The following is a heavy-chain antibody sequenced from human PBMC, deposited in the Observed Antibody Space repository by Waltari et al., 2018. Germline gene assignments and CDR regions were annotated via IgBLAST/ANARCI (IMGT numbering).Heavy chain of an antibody. CDR1: GFTFRSYS. V-gene: IGHV3-21*01. CDR3: ARGALGGHCFDY. D-gene: IGHD1-26*01. CDR2: ISSSSSYI. J-gene: IGHJ4*02. Sequence: EVQLVESGGGLVKPGGSLRLSCAASGFTFRSYSLNWVRQAPGKGLEWVSSISSSSSYIYYADSVKGRFTISRDNAKNSLYLQMNSLRAEDTAVYYCARGALGGHCFDYWGQGTLVTVSS.